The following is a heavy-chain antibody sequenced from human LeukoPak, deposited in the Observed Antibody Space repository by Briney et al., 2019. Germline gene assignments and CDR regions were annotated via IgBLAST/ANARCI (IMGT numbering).Heavy chain of an antibody. CDR2: ISSSSSYI. CDR3: AGGGTILAPSKYYFDY. CDR1: GFTFSSYS. Sequence: GGSLRLSCAASGFTFSSYSMNWVRQAPGKGLEWVSSISSSSSYIYYADSVKGRFTISRDNAKNSLYLQMNSLRAEDTAVYYCAGGGTILAPSKYYFDYWGQGTLVTVSS. D-gene: IGHD3-3*01. V-gene: IGHV3-21*01. J-gene: IGHJ4*02.